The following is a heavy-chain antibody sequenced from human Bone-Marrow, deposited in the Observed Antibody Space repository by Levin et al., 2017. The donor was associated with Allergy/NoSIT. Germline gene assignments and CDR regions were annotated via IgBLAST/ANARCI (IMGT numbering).Heavy chain of an antibody. CDR3: ARDSCTGGTCYSFSS. D-gene: IGHD2-15*01. CDR1: DSSVSSGTYY. CDR2: IYYSGTT. J-gene: IGHJ5*02. V-gene: IGHV4-61*01. Sequence: PSETLSLTCTVSDSSVSSGTYYRNWIRQVPGRGLEWIGYIYYSGTTNYNPSLESRVTISLDTSKNQFSLKLTSVTAADTAVYYCARDSCTGGTCYSFSSWGQGTLVTVSS.